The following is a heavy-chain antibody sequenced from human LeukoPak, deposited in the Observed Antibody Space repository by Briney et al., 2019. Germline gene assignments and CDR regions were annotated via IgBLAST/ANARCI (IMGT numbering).Heavy chain of an antibody. V-gene: IGHV3-9*01. CDR2: ISWNSGSI. CDR1: GFTFDDYA. J-gene: IGHJ4*02. D-gene: IGHD3-10*02. CDR3: AKGTGYYYVVTHSSGYYYFDY. Sequence: PGGSLRLSCAASGFTFDDYAMHWVRQAPGKGLEWVSGISWNSGSIGYADSVKGRFTISRDNSKNTLYLQMNSLRAEDTAVYYCAKGTGYYYVVTHSSGYYYFDYWGQGTLVTVSS.